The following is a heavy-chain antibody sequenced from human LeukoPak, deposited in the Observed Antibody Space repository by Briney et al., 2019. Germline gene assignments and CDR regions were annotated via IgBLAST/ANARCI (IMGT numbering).Heavy chain of an antibody. CDR2: ISSSSSTI. J-gene: IGHJ4*02. CDR3: ARALYDFWSGPLPWGH. V-gene: IGHV3-48*01. CDR1: GFTFSSYS. Sequence: GGSLRLSCAASGFTFSSYSMNWVRQAPGKGLEWVSYISSSSSTIYYADSVKGRFTISRDNAKNSLYLQMNSLRAEDTAVYYCARALYDFWSGPLPWGHWGQGTLVTVSS. D-gene: IGHD3-3*01.